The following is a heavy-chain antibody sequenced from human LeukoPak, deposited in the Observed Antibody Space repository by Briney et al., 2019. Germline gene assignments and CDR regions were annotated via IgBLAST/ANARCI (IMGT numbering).Heavy chain of an antibody. CDR2: INPNSGDT. V-gene: IGHV1-2*06. CDR3: ARASRVAGDY. CDR1: GYTFTSYY. D-gene: IGHD2-15*01. Sequence: ASVKVSCKASGYTFTSYYMHWVRQAPGQGLEWMGRINPNSGDTSFAQKFRGRVTMTRDTSVSTAYMELGRLTSGDSAIYYCARASRVAGDYWGQGTLVTVSS. J-gene: IGHJ4*02.